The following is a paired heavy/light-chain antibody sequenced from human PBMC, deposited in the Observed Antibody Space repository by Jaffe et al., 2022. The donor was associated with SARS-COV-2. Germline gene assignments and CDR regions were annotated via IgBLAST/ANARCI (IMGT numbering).Light chain of an antibody. CDR1: QSVLNSSNNKNY. CDR2: WAS. J-gene: IGKJ2*01. Sequence: DIVMTQSPDSLAVSLGERATINCKSSQSVLNSSNNKNYLAWYQQKPGQPPKLLIYWASTRESGVPDRFSGSGSGTDFTLTISSLQAEDVAVYYCQQYFSSPDTFGQGTKLEIK. CDR3: QQYFSSPDT. V-gene: IGKV4-1*01.
Heavy chain of an antibody. J-gene: IGHJ4*02. CDR1: GFTLSSYA. Sequence: EVQLLESGGGLVQPGGSLRLSCAASGFTLSSYAMSWVRQAPGKGLEWVSSISDSGTNTYYADSVKGRFTISRDNSKNTLSLQMNSLRAEDTAIYYCARDQRGGILLLFDYWGQGSLVTVSS. V-gene: IGHV3-23*01. D-gene: IGHD1-20*01. CDR2: ISDSGTNT. CDR3: ARDQRGGILLLFDY.